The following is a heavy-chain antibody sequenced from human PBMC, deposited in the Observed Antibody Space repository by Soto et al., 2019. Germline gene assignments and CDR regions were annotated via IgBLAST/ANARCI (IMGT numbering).Heavy chain of an antibody. CDR3: ARVAITMIVVVITPLGMDV. D-gene: IGHD3-22*01. Sequence: ASVKVSCKASGYTFTSYGISWVRQAPGQGLEWMGWISAYNGNTNYAQKLQGRVTMTTDTSTSTAYMELRSLRSDDTAVYYCARVAITMIVVVITPLGMDVWGQGTTVTVSS. J-gene: IGHJ6*02. CDR1: GYTFTSYG. V-gene: IGHV1-18*01. CDR2: ISAYNGNT.